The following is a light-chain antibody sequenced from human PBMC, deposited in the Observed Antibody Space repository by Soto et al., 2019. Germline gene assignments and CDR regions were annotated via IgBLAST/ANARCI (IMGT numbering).Light chain of an antibody. CDR1: QSVNAN. CDR3: QQYNDWPPIT. Sequence: EVVMTQSPATLSVSPGERATLSCRASQSVNANLAWYQQKPGQAPRLLIHGASNRATGIPARFSGSGFGTEFTLTISSLQSEDFALYYCQQYNDWPPITFGQGTRLEIK. J-gene: IGKJ5*01. V-gene: IGKV3-15*01. CDR2: GAS.